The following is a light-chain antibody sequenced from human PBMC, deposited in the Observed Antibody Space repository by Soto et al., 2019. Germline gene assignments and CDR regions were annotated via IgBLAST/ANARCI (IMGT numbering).Light chain of an antibody. V-gene: IGKV3-20*01. J-gene: IGKJ1*01. Sequence: EIVLTQSPGTLSLSPGERVTLSCRASQSVDSNYLAWYQQTPGQAPRLLIYAASSRATGIPDRFSGSGSGTDFTLTISRLEPEDFAVYYCQQYGNSPQTFGQGTKVDIK. CDR2: AAS. CDR3: QQYGNSPQT. CDR1: QSVDSNY.